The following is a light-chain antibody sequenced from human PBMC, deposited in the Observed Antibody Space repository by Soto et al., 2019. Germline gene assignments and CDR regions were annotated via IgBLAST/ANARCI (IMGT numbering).Light chain of an antibody. CDR2: AAS. J-gene: IGKJ1*01. CDR3: PVEEVQPSR. V-gene: IGKV1-6*01. Sequence: EVSHTKTSDYASVGDRLSTTSLASQGIRNELSWFQQRPGNAPTLLISAASRLQSGVPSRFSGRGSGTDFTLTIISLQPEDCIRYCSPVEEVQPSRFGEVSK. CDR1: QGIRNE.